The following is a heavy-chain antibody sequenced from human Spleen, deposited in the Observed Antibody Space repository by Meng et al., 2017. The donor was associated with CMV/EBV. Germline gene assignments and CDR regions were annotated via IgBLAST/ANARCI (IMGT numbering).Heavy chain of an antibody. D-gene: IGHD6-13*01. V-gene: IGHV3-9*03. CDR1: GFSFDDYA. CDR3: AKDMVRGLGIAAAGRLGIFDH. J-gene: IGHJ4*02. CDR2: INWNSGII. Sequence: GGSLRLSCAASGFSFDDYAMHWVRQAPGEGLEWVSGINWNSGIIEYADSVKGRFTISRDNAKKSLYLQMNNLRVDDMALYYCAKDMVRGLGIAAAGRLGIFDHWGQGALVTVSS.